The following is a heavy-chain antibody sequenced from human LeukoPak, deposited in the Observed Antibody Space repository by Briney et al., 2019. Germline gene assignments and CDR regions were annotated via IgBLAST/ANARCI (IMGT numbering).Heavy chain of an antibody. Sequence: ASVKVSCKASGYTFTDYYMHWVQQAPGQGLEWMGWINPNSGGTNYAQKFQGRVTMTRDTSITTAYMELSRLRSNDTAVYYCARSRILGTTWDSWGQGTLVTVSS. CDR2: INPNSGGT. D-gene: IGHD1-26*01. CDR3: ARSRILGTTWDS. V-gene: IGHV1-2*02. CDR1: GYTFTDYY. J-gene: IGHJ4*02.